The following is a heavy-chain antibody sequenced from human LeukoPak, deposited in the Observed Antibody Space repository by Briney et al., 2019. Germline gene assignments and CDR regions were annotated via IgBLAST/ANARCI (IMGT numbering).Heavy chain of an antibody. CDR3: ARQGGIAAAGSIDY. D-gene: IGHD6-13*01. CDR2: IYHSGST. CDR1: GYSISSGYY. Sequence: PSETLSLTCAVSGYSISSGYYWGWIRQPPGKGLEWIGSIYHSGSTYYNPSLKSRVTISVDTSKNQFSLKLSSVTAADTAVYYCARQGGIAAAGSIDYWGQGTLVTVSS. J-gene: IGHJ4*02. V-gene: IGHV4-38-2*01.